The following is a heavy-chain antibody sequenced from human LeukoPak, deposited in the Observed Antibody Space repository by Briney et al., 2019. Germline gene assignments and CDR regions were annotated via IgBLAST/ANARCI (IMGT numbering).Heavy chain of an antibody. CDR1: GFSLSTSGVG. Sequence: SRPTLVNPTQTLTLTCTFSGFSLSTSGVGVGWIRQPPTKTLEGLTLIYWNDDKSYSPSLKSRLTITKDTSKNQVVVTMTNMDPVDTATYYCAHSVGRPHCSSTSCYAGYWGQGTLVTVSS. J-gene: IGHJ4*02. D-gene: IGHD2-2*01. CDR2: IYWNDDK. V-gene: IGHV2-5*01. CDR3: AHSVGRPHCSSTSCYAGY.